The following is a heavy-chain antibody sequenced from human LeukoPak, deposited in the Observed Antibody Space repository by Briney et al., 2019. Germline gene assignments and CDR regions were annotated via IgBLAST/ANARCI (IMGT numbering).Heavy chain of an antibody. J-gene: IGHJ4*01. V-gene: IGHV3-23*01. Sequence: TGGSLRLSCVASGFTFSSYVMSWVRQAPGKGLEWVSAISGGADTTYYADSVQGRFTISRDNFRNTLYLQMNSLRAEDTAVYYCAKEGGSWAKHDYWGHGTLVTVSS. CDR3: AKEGGSWAKHDY. D-gene: IGHD1-26*01. CDR2: ISGGADTT. CDR1: GFTFSSYV.